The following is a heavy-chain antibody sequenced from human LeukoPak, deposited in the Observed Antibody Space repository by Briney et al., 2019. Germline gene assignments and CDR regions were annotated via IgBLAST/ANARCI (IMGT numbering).Heavy chain of an antibody. J-gene: IGHJ4*02. CDR3: ATPSEHYYDSSGYSSRFDY. CDR2: INHSGST. Sequence: SETLSLTCAVYGGSFSGYLWSWIRQPPGKGLEWIGEINHSGSTNYNPSLKSRVTISVDTSKNQFSLKLSSVTAADTAVYYCATPSEHYYDSSGYSSRFDYWGQGTLVTVSS. D-gene: IGHD3-22*01. CDR1: GGSFSGYL. V-gene: IGHV4-34*01.